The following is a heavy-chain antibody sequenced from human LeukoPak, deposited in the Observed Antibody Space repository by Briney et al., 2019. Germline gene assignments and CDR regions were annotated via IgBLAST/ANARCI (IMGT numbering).Heavy chain of an antibody. CDR1: GYTFTNYP. CDR2: IYPRDGST. J-gene: IGHJ4*02. CDR3: ARDQEGFDY. V-gene: IGHV1-46*01. Sequence: ASVKVSCKASGYTFTNYPMIWERQAPGQGLEWMGMIYPRDGSTSYAQKFQGRVTVTRDTSTGTVHMELSGLRSEDTAVYYCARDQEGFDYWGQGTLVTVSS.